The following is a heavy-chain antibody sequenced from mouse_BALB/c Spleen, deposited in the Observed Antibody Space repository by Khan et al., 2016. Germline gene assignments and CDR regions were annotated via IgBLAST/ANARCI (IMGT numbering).Heavy chain of an antibody. CDR3: SNYYYDFVWFAY. CDR2: IDPYNGGI. Sequence: VQLKQSGPELVKPGASVKVSCKASGYSFTDYNMYWVKQSHGKSLEWIGNIDPYNGGINYNQKFKGKTTLNVDKSYSTAFMQLNSLTSEDSSFYSCSNYYYDFVWFAYWGQGTLVTVSA. V-gene: IGHV1S135*01. D-gene: IGHD1-1*02. J-gene: IGHJ3*01. CDR1: GYSFTDYN.